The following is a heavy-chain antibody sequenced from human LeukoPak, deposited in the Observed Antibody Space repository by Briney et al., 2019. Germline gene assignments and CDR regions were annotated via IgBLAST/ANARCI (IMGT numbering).Heavy chain of an antibody. Sequence: GASVKVSCKASGYTFTGYYMHWVRQAPGQGLEWMGWINPNSGGTNYAQKFQGLVTMTRDTSISTAYMELSRLRSDDTAVYYCARDGSGWYDGAFDIWGQGTMVTVSS. CDR3: ARDGSGWYDGAFDI. V-gene: IGHV1-2*04. J-gene: IGHJ3*02. D-gene: IGHD6-19*01. CDR1: GYTFTGYY. CDR2: INPNSGGT.